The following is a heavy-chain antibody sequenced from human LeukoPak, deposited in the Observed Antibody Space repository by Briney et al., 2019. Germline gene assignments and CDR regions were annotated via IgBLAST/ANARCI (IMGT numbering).Heavy chain of an antibody. Sequence: PSETLSLTCTVSGGSVSSSSSYWAWIRQPPGRGLEWIGSVHYSGTTYYNTSLESRATISEDTSRNRFSLMLSSVTAADTAVYYCVRQNSDYYYYYLDVWGEGTTVIVSS. CDR2: VHYSGTT. CDR1: GGSVSSSSSY. J-gene: IGHJ6*03. CDR3: VRQNSDYYYYYLDV. V-gene: IGHV4-39*01. D-gene: IGHD1-7*01.